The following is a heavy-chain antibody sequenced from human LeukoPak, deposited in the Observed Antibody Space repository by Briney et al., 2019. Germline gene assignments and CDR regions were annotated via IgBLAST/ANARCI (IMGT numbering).Heavy chain of an antibody. Sequence: PGGSLRLSCAASGFTFSDYSIHWVRQAPGKGLEWVAVMSYDGLDTYNADSVKGRFTISRDNSKNTSFLQMDSLRVEDTALYFCARGRNGGFYDRSRGIFESCLDHWGRGTLVAVSP. D-gene: IGHD3-22*01. CDR1: GFTFSDYS. CDR2: MSYDGLDT. CDR3: ARGRNGGFYDRSRGIFESCLDH. J-gene: IGHJ4*01. V-gene: IGHV3-30*04.